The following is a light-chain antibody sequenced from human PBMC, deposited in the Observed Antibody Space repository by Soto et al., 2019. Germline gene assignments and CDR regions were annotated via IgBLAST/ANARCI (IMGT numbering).Light chain of an antibody. CDR1: QSVNTN. Sequence: EIVVTQSPATLSVCPGERATLSCRASQSVNTNFAWYQQKPGQAPRLLIYGASTRATGIPARFSGSGSGTEFTLTISSLQSEDFAVYYCQQYNNWPSWTFGQGTKVDIK. CDR3: QQYNNWPSWT. CDR2: GAS. J-gene: IGKJ1*01. V-gene: IGKV3-15*01.